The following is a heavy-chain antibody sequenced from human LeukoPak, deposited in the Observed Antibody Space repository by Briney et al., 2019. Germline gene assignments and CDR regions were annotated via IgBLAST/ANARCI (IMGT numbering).Heavy chain of an antibody. Sequence: SETLSLTCTVSGGSISSYYWSWIRQPAGKGLEWIGRIYTSGSTNYNPSLKSRVTMSVDTSKNQFSLKLSSATAADTAVYYCARDVPGAMVRGVVIYYYYMDVWGKGTTVTVSS. D-gene: IGHD3-10*01. J-gene: IGHJ6*03. CDR2: IYTSGST. V-gene: IGHV4-4*07. CDR3: ARDVPGAMVRGVVIYYYYMDV. CDR1: GGSISSYY.